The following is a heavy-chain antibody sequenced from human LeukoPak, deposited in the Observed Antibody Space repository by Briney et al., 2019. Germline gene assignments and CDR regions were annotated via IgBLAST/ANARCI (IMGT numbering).Heavy chain of an antibody. CDR2: IFYSGST. V-gene: IGHV4-31*03. Sequence: SETLSLTCTVSGGSISSGAYYWTWFRQHPGKGLEWIGYIFYSGSTYYNPSLKSRVSISGDTSKNQFSLKLSFVTAADTAVYYCARAGSSYYFDYWGQGTLVTVSS. CDR3: ARAGSSYYFDY. CDR1: GGSISSGAYY. D-gene: IGHD6-13*01. J-gene: IGHJ4*02.